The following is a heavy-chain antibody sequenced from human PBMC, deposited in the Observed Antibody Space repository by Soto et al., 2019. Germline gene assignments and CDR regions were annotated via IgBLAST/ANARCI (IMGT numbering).Heavy chain of an antibody. V-gene: IGHV4-34*01. CDR2: INHSGST. CDR3: ARGRTDYDFWSGYWRFDY. J-gene: IGHJ4*02. Sequence: PSETLSLTCAVYGGSFSGYYWSWIRQPPGKGLEWIGEINHSGSTNYNPSLKSRVTISVDTSKNQFSLKLSSVTAADTAVYYCARGRTDYDFWSGYWRFDYRGQGTLVTVSS. D-gene: IGHD3-3*01. CDR1: GGSFSGYY.